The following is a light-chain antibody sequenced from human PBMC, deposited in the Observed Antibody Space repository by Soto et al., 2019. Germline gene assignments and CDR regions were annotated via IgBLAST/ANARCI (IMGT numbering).Light chain of an antibody. CDR3: QQYNNYWT. Sequence: DIQMTQSPSTLSASVGDRVTITCRASQSINSRLAWYQQKPGKAPNLLIYKASSLESGVPSRFSGSGSGTECTLTISIPQPEDFATYYCQQYNNYWTFGQGTKVEIK. V-gene: IGKV1-5*03. J-gene: IGKJ1*01. CDR1: QSINSR. CDR2: KAS.